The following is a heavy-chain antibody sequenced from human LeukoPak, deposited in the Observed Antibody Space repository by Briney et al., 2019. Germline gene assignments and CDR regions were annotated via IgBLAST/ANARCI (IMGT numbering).Heavy chain of an antibody. CDR2: ISAYNGNT. CDR3: ARDHDTYYGPLYNWFDP. D-gene: IGHD3-10*01. V-gene: IGHV1-18*01. CDR1: GYTFTSYG. J-gene: IGHJ5*02. Sequence: ASVKVSCKASGYTFTSYGISWVRQAPGQGLEWMGWISAYNGNTNYAQKLQGGVTMTTDTSTSTAYMELRSLRSDDTAVYYCARDHDTYYGPLYNWFDPWGQGTLVTVSS.